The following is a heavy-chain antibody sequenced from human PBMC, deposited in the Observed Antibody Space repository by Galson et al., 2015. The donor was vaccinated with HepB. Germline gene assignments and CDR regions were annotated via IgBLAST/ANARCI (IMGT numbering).Heavy chain of an antibody. V-gene: IGHV3-53*04. D-gene: IGHD2-15*01. CDR3: ARGLGYCSGGSCHGYYYGMDV. CDR1: GFTVSSNY. CDR2: IYSGGST. Sequence: SLRLSCAASGFTVSSNYMSWVRQAPGKGLEWVSVIYSGGSTYYADSVEGRFTISRHNSKNTLYLQMNSLRAEDTAMYYCARGLGYCSGGSCHGYYYGMDVWGQGTTVTVSS. J-gene: IGHJ6*02.